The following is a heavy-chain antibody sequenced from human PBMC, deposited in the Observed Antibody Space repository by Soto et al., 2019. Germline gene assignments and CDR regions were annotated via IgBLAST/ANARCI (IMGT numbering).Heavy chain of an antibody. CDR1: GFTFSSYG. Sequence: GSLLLSCAASGFTFSSYGLHWVRQAPGKGLEWVAVISYDGSNKYYADSVKGRFTISRDNSKNTLYLQMNSLRAEDTAVYYCINQLLPDDAFDIWGQGTMGTVSS. J-gene: IGHJ3*02. CDR2: ISYDGSNK. CDR3: INQLLPDDAFDI. D-gene: IGHD1-26*01. V-gene: IGHV3-30*03.